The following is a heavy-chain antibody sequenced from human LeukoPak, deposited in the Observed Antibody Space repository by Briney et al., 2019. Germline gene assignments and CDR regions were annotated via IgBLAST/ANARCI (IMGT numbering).Heavy chain of an antibody. Sequence: GGSLRLSCAASGFTFSSYAMHWVRQAPGKGLEWVAVISYDGSNKYYADSVKGRFTISRDNSKNTLYLQMNSLRAEDTAVYYCAREITMVRGVIIYTNYYYYGMDVWGQGTTVTVSS. V-gene: IGHV3-30-3*01. CDR1: GFTFSSYA. J-gene: IGHJ6*02. D-gene: IGHD3-10*01. CDR3: AREITMVRGVIIYTNYYYYGMDV. CDR2: ISYDGSNK.